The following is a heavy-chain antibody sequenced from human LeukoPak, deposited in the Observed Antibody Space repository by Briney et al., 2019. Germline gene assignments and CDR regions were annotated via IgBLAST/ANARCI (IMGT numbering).Heavy chain of an antibody. Sequence: ASVKVSCKASGYTFTSYYMHWVRQAPGQGLEWMGWINPNSGGTNYAQKFQGWVTMTWDTSISTAYMELSRLRSDDTAVYYCARDKGYSYGCLYWGQGTLVTVSS. CDR1: GYTFTSYY. CDR3: ARDKGYSYGCLY. J-gene: IGHJ4*02. D-gene: IGHD5-18*01. CDR2: INPNSGGT. V-gene: IGHV1-2*04.